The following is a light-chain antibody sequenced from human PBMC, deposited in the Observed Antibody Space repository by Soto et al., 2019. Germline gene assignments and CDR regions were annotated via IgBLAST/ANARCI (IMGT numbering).Light chain of an antibody. V-gene: IGKV2D-29*01. CDR1: QSLLHSEGQTY. CDR3: MQSLQLRSP. Sequence: ESVMTQTPLSLSITPGQAASISCKSSQSLLHSEGQTYLYWYLQKPGQTPQIMFYEDSNRFPGVQDRFNAARSATDFELKSRRLEAVDVGIYYYMQSLQLRSPFGPGTKLDIK. J-gene: IGKJ3*01. CDR2: EDS.